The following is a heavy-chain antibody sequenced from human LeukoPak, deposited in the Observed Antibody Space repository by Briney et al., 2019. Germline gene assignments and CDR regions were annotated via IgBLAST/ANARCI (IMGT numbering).Heavy chain of an antibody. CDR3: ARELISWFDP. V-gene: IGHV3-7*01. CDR1: GFIFSSYS. CDR2: IKQDGSEK. J-gene: IGHJ5*02. D-gene: IGHD3-16*01. Sequence: GGSLRLSCAASGFIFSSYSMSWVRQAPGKGLEWVANIKQDGSEKFYVDSVKGRFTISRDNAKKSLYLQMNSLRAEDTAVYYCARELISWFDPWGQGTLVTVSS.